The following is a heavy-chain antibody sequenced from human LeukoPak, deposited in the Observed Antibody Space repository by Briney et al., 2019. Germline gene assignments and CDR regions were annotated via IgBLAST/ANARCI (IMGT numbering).Heavy chain of an antibody. J-gene: IGHJ4*02. D-gene: IGHD1-14*01. V-gene: IGHV4-39*07. CDR3: AREEPPGKVDY. CDR2: INYSGIT. Sequence: SETLSLTCIVSGGSINTNSHFWGWIRQTPGKGLEWIGSINYSGITYYNPSLKSRLTIAIDTSKNQFSLKLTSVTASDTALYFCAREEPPGKVDYWGQGTLVTASS. CDR1: GGSINTNSHF.